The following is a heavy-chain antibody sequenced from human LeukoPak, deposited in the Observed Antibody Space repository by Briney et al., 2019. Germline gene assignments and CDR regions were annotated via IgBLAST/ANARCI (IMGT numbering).Heavy chain of an antibody. Sequence: GGSLRLSCAASGFTFDDYAMHWVRQAPGKGLEWVSGISWNSGSIGYADSVKGRFTISRDNAKNSLYLQMNSLRAEDTALYYCAKDIDGSYSYFDYWGQGTLATVSS. D-gene: IGHD1-26*01. V-gene: IGHV3-9*01. J-gene: IGHJ4*02. CDR2: ISWNSGSI. CDR3: AKDIDGSYSYFDY. CDR1: GFTFDDYA.